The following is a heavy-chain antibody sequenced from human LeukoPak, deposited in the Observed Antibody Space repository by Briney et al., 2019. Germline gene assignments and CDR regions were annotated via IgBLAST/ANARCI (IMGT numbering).Heavy chain of an antibody. V-gene: IGHV3-30-3*01. Sequence: GGSLRLSCEASGFTFSSYPIHWVRKAPGKGLDWVTVISHDGTNSYYADSVKGRFTISRDNSQNTLYLQMNSLREEDTAVYYCAREPGFGDFYFDYWGQGTLVTVSS. J-gene: IGHJ4*02. CDR1: GFTFSSYP. D-gene: IGHD2-21*02. CDR2: ISHDGTNS. CDR3: AREPGFGDFYFDY.